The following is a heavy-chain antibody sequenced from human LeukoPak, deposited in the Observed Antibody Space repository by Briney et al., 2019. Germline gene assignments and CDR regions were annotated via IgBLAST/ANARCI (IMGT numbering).Heavy chain of an antibody. CDR1: GFTFDDYA. CDR2: ISWNSGSI. V-gene: IGHV3-9*01. J-gene: IGHJ5*02. Sequence: PGGSLRLSCAASGFTFDDYAMHWVRQAPGKGLEWVSGISWNSGSIGYADSVKGRFTISRDNAKNSLYLQMNSLRAEDTALYYCAKAIRYSSSWSGFDPWGQGTLVTVSS. D-gene: IGHD6-13*01. CDR3: AKAIRYSSSWSGFDP.